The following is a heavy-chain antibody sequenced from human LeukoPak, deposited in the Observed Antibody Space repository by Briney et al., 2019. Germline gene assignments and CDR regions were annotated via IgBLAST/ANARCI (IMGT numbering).Heavy chain of an antibody. CDR3: ATYSGYDRIFDY. D-gene: IGHD5-12*01. CDR2: ISGSSSAI. Sequence: GGSLRLSCAASGFTFSTYGMSWVRQAPGKGLEWLSYISGSSSAINYADSVKGRFTISRDNAKNSLFLQMNSLRAEDTAVYYCATYSGYDRIFDYWGQGTLVTVSS. J-gene: IGHJ4*02. CDR1: GFTFSTYG. V-gene: IGHV3-48*01.